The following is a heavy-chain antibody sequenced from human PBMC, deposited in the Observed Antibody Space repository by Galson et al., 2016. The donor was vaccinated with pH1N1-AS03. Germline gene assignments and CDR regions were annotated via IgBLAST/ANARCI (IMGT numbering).Heavy chain of an antibody. Sequence: ETLSLTCAVSGDSISTSNWWSWVRQPPGKGLEWIGEVSHAGRTNYSPSLKSRVTISLDKSKNQFSLQLTSVTAADTAVYYCARDVLPYSLGLDVWRQGTTVTVSS. D-gene: IGHD5-18*01. J-gene: IGHJ6*02. CDR3: ARDVLPYSLGLDV. V-gene: IGHV4-4*02. CDR2: VSHAGRT. CDR1: GDSISTSNW.